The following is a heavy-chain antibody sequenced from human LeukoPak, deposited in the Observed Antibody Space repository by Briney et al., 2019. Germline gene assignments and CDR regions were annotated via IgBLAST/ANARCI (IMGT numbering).Heavy chain of an antibody. CDR1: GFTFSDHF. V-gene: IGHV3-11*01. J-gene: IGHJ4*02. CDR2: INSKGDNI. Sequence: PGGSLRLSCVGSGFTFSDHFMSWIRQVPGKEPEWLSYINSKGDNILYRDSVKGRFTISRDNAKNSLYLQMNSLRAEDTALYYCAKGSPGYNSGWHYVFDYWGQGTLVTVSS. D-gene: IGHD6-19*01. CDR3: AKGSPGYNSGWHYVFDY.